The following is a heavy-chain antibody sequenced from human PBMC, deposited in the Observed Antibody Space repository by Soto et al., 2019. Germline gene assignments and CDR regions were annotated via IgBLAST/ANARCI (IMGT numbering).Heavy chain of an antibody. Sequence: ASVKVSCKASGGTFSSYAISWVRQAPGQGLEWMGGIIPIFGTANYAQKFQGRVTITADESTSTAYMELSSLRSEDTAVYYCARDPYYYDSSGSDYYGMDVWGQGTTVTVS. CDR1: GGTFSSYA. V-gene: IGHV1-69*13. CDR2: IIPIFGTA. D-gene: IGHD3-22*01. CDR3: ARDPYYYDSSGSDYYGMDV. J-gene: IGHJ6*02.